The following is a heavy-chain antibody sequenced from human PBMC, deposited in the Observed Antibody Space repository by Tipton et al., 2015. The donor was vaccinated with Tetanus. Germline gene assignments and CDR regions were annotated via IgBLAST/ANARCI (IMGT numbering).Heavy chain of an antibody. V-gene: IGHV3-23*01. CDR3: ARTRELGDAFDI. CDR1: GFTFSSYA. CDR2: ISGSGGST. J-gene: IGHJ3*02. D-gene: IGHD1-26*01. Sequence: SLRLSCAASGFTFSSYAMSWVRQAPGKGLEWVSAISGSGGSTYYADSVKGRFTISGDNSKNTLYLQMNSLRAEDTAVYYCARTRELGDAFDIWGQGTMVTVSS.